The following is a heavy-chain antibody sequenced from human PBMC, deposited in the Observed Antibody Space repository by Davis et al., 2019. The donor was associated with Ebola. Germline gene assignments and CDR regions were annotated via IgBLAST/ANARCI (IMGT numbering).Heavy chain of an antibody. D-gene: IGHD2-15*01. V-gene: IGHV3-7*03. CDR1: GFMFSSYW. CDR3: ARGPDICSGGSCYLYYYYGMDV. Sequence: GESLKISCAASGFMFSSYWMTWVRQAPGKGLEWVGNIKQDGSEQYYEDSVKGRFAISRDNAKTSLYLQMNSLRAEDTALYYCARGPDICSGGSCYLYYYYGMDVWGQGTTVTVSS. CDR2: IKQDGSEQ. J-gene: IGHJ6*02.